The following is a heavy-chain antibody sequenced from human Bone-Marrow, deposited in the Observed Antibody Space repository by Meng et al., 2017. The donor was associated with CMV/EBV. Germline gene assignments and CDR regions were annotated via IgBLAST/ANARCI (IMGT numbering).Heavy chain of an antibody. V-gene: IGHV3-73*01. CDR2: IRSKANSYAT. CDR1: GFTFSNAW. J-gene: IGHJ6*02. Sequence: GGSLRLSCAASGFTFSNAWMSWVRQASGKGLEWVGRIRSKANSYATAYAASVKGRFTISRDDSKNTAYLQMNSLKTEDTAVYYCTSRATAPTDVWGQGTTVTVSS. CDR3: TSRATAPTDV.